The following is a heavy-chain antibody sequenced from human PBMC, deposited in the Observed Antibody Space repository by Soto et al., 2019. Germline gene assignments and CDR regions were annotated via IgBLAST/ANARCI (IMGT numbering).Heavy chain of an antibody. V-gene: IGHV3-43D*04. CDR1: GFPFDDYA. Sequence: GGSLRLSCAASGFPFDDYAMHWVRQAPGKGLEWVSFISWDGDITYYADSVKGRFTISRDNSKNSLYLQMNSLRGEDTAFYYCTKGGGYTYGLFDYWGQGTQVTVSS. CDR2: ISWDGDIT. D-gene: IGHD5-18*01. CDR3: TKGGGYTYGLFDY. J-gene: IGHJ4*02.